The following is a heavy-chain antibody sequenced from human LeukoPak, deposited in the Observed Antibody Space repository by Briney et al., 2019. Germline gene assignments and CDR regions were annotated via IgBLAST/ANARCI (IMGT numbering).Heavy chain of an antibody. CDR1: GFTFSSYW. CDR2: INSDGSST. V-gene: IGHV3-74*01. D-gene: IGHD6-13*01. CDR3: ARGPPVAAAGNFNWFDP. Sequence: PGGSLRLSCAASGFTFSSYWMHWVRQAPGKGLVWVSRINSDGSSTSYADSVKGRFTISRDNAKNTLYLQMNSLRAEDTAVYYCARGPPVAAAGNFNWFDPWGQGTLVTVSS. J-gene: IGHJ5*02.